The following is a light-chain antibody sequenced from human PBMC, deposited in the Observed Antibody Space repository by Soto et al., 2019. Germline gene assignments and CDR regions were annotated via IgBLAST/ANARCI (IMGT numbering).Light chain of an antibody. CDR3: KQLYRHPLT. V-gene: IGKV1-9*01. CDR2: SAS. CDR1: QGISNS. J-gene: IGKJ5*01. Sequence: DVQLTQSPSLMSLSAGDRATITCRASQGISNSLAWYQQKPGQAPKLLIYSASTFQSGVPSRFIGGCSGREFTPLISSLQPEEVAAYYCKQLYRHPLTFGQGTRLEIK.